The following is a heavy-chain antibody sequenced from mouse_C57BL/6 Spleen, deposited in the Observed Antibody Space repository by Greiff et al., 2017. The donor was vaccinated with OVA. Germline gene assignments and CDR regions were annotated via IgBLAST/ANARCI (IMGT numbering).Heavy chain of an antibody. CDR1: GYTFTSYW. Sequence: VKLQESGTELVKPGASVKLSCKASGYTFTSYWMPWVKQRPGQGLEWIGNINPSNGGTNYNEKFKSKATLTVDKSSSTAYMQLSSLTSEDSAVYYGARTNYYGSPHWYFDVWGTETTVTVSS. J-gene: IGHJ1*03. CDR3: ARTNYYGSPHWYFDV. V-gene: IGHV1-53*01. D-gene: IGHD1-1*01. CDR2: INPSNGGT.